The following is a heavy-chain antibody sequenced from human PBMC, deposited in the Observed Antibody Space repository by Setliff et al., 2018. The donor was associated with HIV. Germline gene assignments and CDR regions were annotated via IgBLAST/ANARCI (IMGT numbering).Heavy chain of an antibody. Sequence: LRLSCAASGFTFSSYWMSWVRQAPGKGLEWVSAISGSGGSTYYADSVKGRFTISRDNSKNSLYLQMNSLRAEDMAVYYCARDMWYHSSVDNYWGQGTQVTVSS. CDR1: GFTFSSYW. CDR2: ISGSGGST. J-gene: IGHJ4*02. D-gene: IGHD3-22*01. V-gene: IGHV3-23*01. CDR3: ARDMWYHSSVDNY.